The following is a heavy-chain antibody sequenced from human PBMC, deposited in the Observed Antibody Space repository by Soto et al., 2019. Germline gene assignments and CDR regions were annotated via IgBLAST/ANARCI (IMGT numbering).Heavy chain of an antibody. J-gene: IGHJ4*02. V-gene: IGHV4-59*01. D-gene: IGHD2-15*01. CDR2: IYSSGST. CDR1: GGSMNTYY. CDR3: ARGSGNPFDY. Sequence: SETLSLTCSVSGGSMNTYYWSWIRQPPGKGLEWIGYIYSSGSTNYKLSLKSRVVFSVDTSKNQFSLKLGSVTAADTAVYYCARGSGNPFDYWGQGTLVTVSS.